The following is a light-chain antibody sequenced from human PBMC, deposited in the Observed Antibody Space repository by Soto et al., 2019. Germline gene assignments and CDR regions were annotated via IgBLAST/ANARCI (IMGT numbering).Light chain of an antibody. CDR2: GSS. J-gene: IGKJ1*01. Sequence: EIVMTQSPATLSVSPGERATLSCRASQSVSSNLAWYQQKPGQAPRLLIYGSSTRATGIPARSSGSGSGTEFTLTVSSLPSEDFAVYYCQQYNNWSPVTVGQGTKVEIK. CDR3: QQYNNWSPVT. V-gene: IGKV3-15*01. CDR1: QSVSSN.